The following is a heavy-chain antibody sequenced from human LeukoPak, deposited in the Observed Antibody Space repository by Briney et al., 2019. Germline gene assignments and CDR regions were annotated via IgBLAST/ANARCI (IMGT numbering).Heavy chain of an antibody. CDR2: ISSSGSTI. J-gene: IGHJ4*02. D-gene: IGHD6-19*01. V-gene: IGHV3-11*01. Sequence: NPGGSLRLSCAASGFTFSDYYRSWIRQAPGKGLEWVSYISSSGSTIYYADSVKGRFTISRDNAKNSLYLQMNSLRAEDSAVYYCASNPRGYSSCMAHDYWGQGILVTVSS. CDR1: GFTFSDYY. CDR3: ASNPRGYSSCMAHDY.